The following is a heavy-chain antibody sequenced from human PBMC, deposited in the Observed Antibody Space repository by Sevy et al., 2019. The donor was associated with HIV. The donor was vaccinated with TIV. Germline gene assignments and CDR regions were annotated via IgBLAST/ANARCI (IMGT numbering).Heavy chain of an antibody. CDR3: ARGGALTYYDTTGFQNYLDS. Sequence: SETLSLTCAISGGSISGHYWGWIRQPPGKGLEWIAYIYDSGSSNYNPSLSGRVTISVDTSKNQFSLRLSSVTAADTAVYYCARGGALTYYDTTGFQNYLDSGGPGTLVTVSS. D-gene: IGHD3-22*01. V-gene: IGHV4-59*11. CDR2: IYDSGSS. J-gene: IGHJ4*02. CDR1: GGSISGHY.